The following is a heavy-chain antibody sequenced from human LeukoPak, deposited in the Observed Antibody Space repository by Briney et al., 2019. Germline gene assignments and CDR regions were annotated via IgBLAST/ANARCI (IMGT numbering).Heavy chain of an antibody. CDR1: RGSISSYN. CDR2: IYNSGST. CDR3: ARAYGDHAAS. J-gene: IGHJ5*02. D-gene: IGHD4-17*01. Sequence: SETLSLTCTVSRGSISSYNRSWIRQPAGKGLEWIGRIYNSGSTNYNPSLKSRVTMSVDTSTNQFSLMLNSVTAADTAVYSCARAYGDHAASWGQGLLVTCAS. V-gene: IGHV4-4*07.